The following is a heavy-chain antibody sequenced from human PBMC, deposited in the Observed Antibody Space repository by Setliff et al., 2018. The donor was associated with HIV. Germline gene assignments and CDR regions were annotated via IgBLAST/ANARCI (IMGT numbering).Heavy chain of an antibody. J-gene: IGHJ6*03. D-gene: IGHD6-13*01. CDR1: GESFRGHF. CDR3: ARAPTGYSSIWYRNGLTYYNYMDV. Sequence: SETLSLTCVVNGESFRGHFWTWIRQIPGKGLQWIGEIRHSGSTNYNPSLKSRVTMSVDTSKNQFSLKLSSVTAADTAVFYCARAPTGYSSIWYRNGLTYYNYMDVWGKGTKVTVSS. CDR2: IRHSGST. V-gene: IGHV4-34*01.